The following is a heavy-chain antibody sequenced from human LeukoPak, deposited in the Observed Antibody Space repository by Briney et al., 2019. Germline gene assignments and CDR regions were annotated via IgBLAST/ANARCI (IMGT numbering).Heavy chain of an antibody. CDR3: ARDRYPIPPSDGFDY. D-gene: IGHD2-2*02. V-gene: IGHV3-7*01. Sequence: GGSLRLSCAASGFTFSSYWMSWVRQAPGKGLEWVANIKQDGSEKYYVDSVKGRFTISRDNAKNSLYLQMNSLRAEDTAVYYCARDRYPIPPSDGFDYWGQGTQVTVSS. CDR1: GFTFSSYW. CDR2: IKQDGSEK. J-gene: IGHJ4*02.